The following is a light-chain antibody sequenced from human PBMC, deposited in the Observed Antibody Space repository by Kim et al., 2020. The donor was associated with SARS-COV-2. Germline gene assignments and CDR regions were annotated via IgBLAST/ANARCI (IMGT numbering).Light chain of an antibody. J-gene: IGKJ1*01. Sequence: DIQMTQSPSTLSALVGDRITITCRASQSISTWLAWYQQKPGTAPKLLIFDASNLESGVLSRFSGSGSGTEFTLTISSLQVDDFATYYCQQYHSYSTFGQGTKVDIK. CDR1: QSISTW. CDR3: QQYHSYST. CDR2: DAS. V-gene: IGKV1-5*01.